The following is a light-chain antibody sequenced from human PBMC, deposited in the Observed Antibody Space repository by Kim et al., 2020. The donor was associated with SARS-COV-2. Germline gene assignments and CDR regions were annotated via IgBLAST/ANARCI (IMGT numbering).Light chain of an antibody. CDR1: DSNLGEKY. CDR2: RSL. J-gene: IGLJ2*01. V-gene: IGLV1-47*01. CDR3: ATWDDSLSGVV. Sequence: GQRVTISCSGRDSNLGEKYVYWFQQQQRSDLKLLIYRSLQRPSGVPDRFSGSKSGTSASMAISGLRSEDEADYYCATWDDSLSGVVFGGGTQLTVL.